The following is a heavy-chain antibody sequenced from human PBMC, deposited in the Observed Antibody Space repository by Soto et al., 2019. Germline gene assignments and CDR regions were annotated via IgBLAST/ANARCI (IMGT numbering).Heavy chain of an antibody. CDR3: AKGLEVRGAYIECGMDV. J-gene: IGHJ6*02. D-gene: IGHD3-10*01. CDR2: ISYDGSNK. V-gene: IGHV3-30*18. CDR1: GFTFSSYG. Sequence: ESGGGVVQPGRSLRLSCAASGFTFSSYGMHWVRQAPGKGLEWVAVISYDGSNKYYADSVKGRFTISRDNSKNTLYLQMNSLRAEDTAVYYCAKGLEVRGAYIECGMDVWGQGTTVTVSS.